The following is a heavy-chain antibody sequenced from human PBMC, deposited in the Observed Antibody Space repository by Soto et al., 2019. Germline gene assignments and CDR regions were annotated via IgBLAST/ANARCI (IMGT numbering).Heavy chain of an antibody. CDR2: IYYSGRT. D-gene: IGHD2-2*01. CDR3: ARGGYCSSTGCYPIDY. V-gene: IGHV4-31*03. Sequence: QVQLQESGPGLVKPSQTLSLTCTVSGGSISSGGYYWSWIRQHPGKGLEWIGYIYYSGRTYYNPSLKGRVTISVDTSKNEFALKLSSVTAADTAVYYCARGGYCSSTGCYPIDYWGQGTLVTVSS. CDR1: GGSISSGGYY. J-gene: IGHJ4*02.